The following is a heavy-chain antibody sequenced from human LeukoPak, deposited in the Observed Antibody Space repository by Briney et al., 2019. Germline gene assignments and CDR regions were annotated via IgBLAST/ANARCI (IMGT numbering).Heavy chain of an antibody. J-gene: IGHJ5*02. CDR1: GGSISSGGYY. D-gene: IGHD6-6*01. Sequence: SETLSLTCTVSGGSISSGGYYWSWIRQPPGKGLEWIGYIYHSGSTYYNPSLKSRVTISVDRSKNQFSLKLSSVTAADTAVYYCARDKEYSSSSGWFDPWGQGTLVTVSS. CDR2: IYHSGST. CDR3: ARDKEYSSSSGWFDP. V-gene: IGHV4-30-2*01.